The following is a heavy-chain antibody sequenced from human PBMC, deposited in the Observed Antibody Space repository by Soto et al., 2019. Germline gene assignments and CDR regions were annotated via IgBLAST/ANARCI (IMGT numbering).Heavy chain of an antibody. Sequence: ASVKVSCKASGYTFTSYYMHWVRQAPGQGLEWMGIINPSGGSTSYAQKFQGRVTMTRDTSTSTVYMELSSLRSEDTAVYYCARTDGSYYYDSSGPVYDYRGQGTLVTVSS. CDR2: INPSGGST. CDR3: ARTDGSYYYDSSGPVYDY. V-gene: IGHV1-46*01. J-gene: IGHJ4*02. D-gene: IGHD3-22*01. CDR1: GYTFTSYY.